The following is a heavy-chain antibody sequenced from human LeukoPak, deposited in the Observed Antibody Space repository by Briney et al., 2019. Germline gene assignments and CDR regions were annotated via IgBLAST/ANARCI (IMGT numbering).Heavy chain of an antibody. D-gene: IGHD3-9*01. Sequence: GGSLRLSXAASGFTFSSYAMSWVRQAPGKGLEWVSAISGSGGSTYYADSVKGRFTISRDNSKNTLYLQMNSLRAEDTAVYYCAKEGGGNYDILTGYYLYYFDYWGQGTQVTVSS. V-gene: IGHV3-23*01. CDR3: AKEGGGNYDILTGYYLYYFDY. CDR2: ISGSGGST. CDR1: GFTFSSYA. J-gene: IGHJ4*02.